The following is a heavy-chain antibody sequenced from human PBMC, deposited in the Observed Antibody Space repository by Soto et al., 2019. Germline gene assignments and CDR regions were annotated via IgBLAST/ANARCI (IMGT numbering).Heavy chain of an antibody. CDR1: GFSFSDAW. CDR2: IKTNAEGGTT. CDR3: TTDRSFYSDGSID. Sequence: EVQLVESGGGSVKPGGSLRLACTASGFSFSDAWLSWVRRAPGKGLQWVGRIKTNAEGGTTTYAATVKGRFTISREDSNNTMFHHMNSVKTAATAVYYCTTDRSFYSDGSIDWGQGTLVTVSS. J-gene: IGHJ4*02. D-gene: IGHD3-22*01. V-gene: IGHV3-15*01.